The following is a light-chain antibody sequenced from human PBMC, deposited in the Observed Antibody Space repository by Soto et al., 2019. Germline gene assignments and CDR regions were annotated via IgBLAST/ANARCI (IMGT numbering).Light chain of an antibody. CDR1: QGITTY. J-gene: IGKJ1*01. CDR3: QRTYNVPPT. Sequence: DIQLTQSPSSLSAFVGDRVTITGRVSQGITTYLNWYRQKPGKPPNFLIYSASSLQSGVPCRFSGSGSGTDFTLTIISLQPEDVATYYGQRTYNVPPTFGHGTKVEIK. CDR2: SAS. V-gene: IGKV1-27*01.